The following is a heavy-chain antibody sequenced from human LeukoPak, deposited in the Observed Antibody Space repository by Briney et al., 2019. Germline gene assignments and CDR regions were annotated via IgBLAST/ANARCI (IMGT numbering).Heavy chain of an antibody. CDR2: IRYDGSNK. CDR3: AKDGLGSGSYPIYLY. Sequence: GGSLRLSCAASRFTFSSYGMHWVRQAPGKGLEWVAFIRYDGSNKYYADSVKGRFTISRDNSKNTLYLQMNSLRAEDTAVYYCAKDGLGSGSYPIYLYWGQGTLVTVSS. CDR1: RFTFSSYG. J-gene: IGHJ4*02. D-gene: IGHD1-26*01. V-gene: IGHV3-30*02.